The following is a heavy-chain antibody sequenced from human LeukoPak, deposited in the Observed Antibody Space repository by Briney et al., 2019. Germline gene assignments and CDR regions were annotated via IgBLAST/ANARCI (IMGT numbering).Heavy chain of an antibody. CDR3: ARDVYDFWSGPVRDY. CDR1: GGTFSSYA. V-gene: IGHV1-69*05. Sequence: SVKVSCKASGGTFSSYAISWVRQAPGQGLEWMGGIIPIFGTANYAQKLQGRVTMTTDTSTSTAYMELRSLRSDDTAVYYCARDVYDFWSGPVRDYWGQGTLVTVSS. J-gene: IGHJ4*02. D-gene: IGHD3-3*01. CDR2: IIPIFGTA.